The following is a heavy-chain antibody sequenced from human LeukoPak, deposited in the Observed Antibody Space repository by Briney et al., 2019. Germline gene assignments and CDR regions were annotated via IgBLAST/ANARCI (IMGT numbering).Heavy chain of an antibody. CDR2: ITSGGGGGNT. V-gene: IGHV3-23*01. D-gene: IGHD3-22*01. CDR1: GFSFSSYA. Sequence: GGSLRLSCAASGFSFSSYAMTWVRQAPGKGLEWVSGITSGGGGGNTYYADSVRGRFTISRDNSKNTLYLQMNSLRAEDTAVYYCAKDRDDSSGYWPLGDIWGQGTLVTVSS. CDR3: AKDRDDSSGYWPLGDI. J-gene: IGHJ4*02.